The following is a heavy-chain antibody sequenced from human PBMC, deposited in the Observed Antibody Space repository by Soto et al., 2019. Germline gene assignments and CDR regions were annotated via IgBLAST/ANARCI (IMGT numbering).Heavy chain of an antibody. CDR1: GGTFSSYA. V-gene: IGHV1-69*13. J-gene: IGHJ4*02. CDR2: IIPIFGTA. Sequence: ASVKVSCKASGGTFSSYAISWVRQAPGQGLEWMGGIIPIFGTANYAQKFQGRVTITADESTSTAYMELSSLRSEDTAVYYCAKGDYYYDSSGYYGYWGQGTLVTVSS. D-gene: IGHD3-22*01. CDR3: AKGDYYYDSSGYYGY.